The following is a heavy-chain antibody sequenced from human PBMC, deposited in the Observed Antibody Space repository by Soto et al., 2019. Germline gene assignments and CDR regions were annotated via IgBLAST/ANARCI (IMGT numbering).Heavy chain of an antibody. J-gene: IGHJ6*02. Sequence: QLQLQESGSGLVKPSQTLSLTCAVSGASISSGGSSWSWIRQAPGTGLEWIGYIYHSGITNYNPSLKSRFTISVDKSQNQFSLSLSFVTAADTAVYYCTRGLAVRGSYGLDVWGQGTTVTVSS. D-gene: IGHD3-10*01. CDR2: IYHSGIT. CDR3: TRGLAVRGSYGLDV. V-gene: IGHV4-30-2*01. CDR1: GASISSGGSS.